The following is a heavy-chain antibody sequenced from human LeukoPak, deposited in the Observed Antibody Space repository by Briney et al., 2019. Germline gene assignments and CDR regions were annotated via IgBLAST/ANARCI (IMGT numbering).Heavy chain of an antibody. CDR2: ISAYNGNT. Sequence: GASVKVSCKASGHTFISYGISWVRQAPGQGLEWMGWISAYNGNTNYAQKFQGRVTMTTDTSTSTAYMELRSLRSDDTAVYYCARGEVGGSYGIAFDYWGQGTLVTASS. D-gene: IGHD1-26*01. V-gene: IGHV1-18*01. J-gene: IGHJ4*02. CDR1: GHTFISYG. CDR3: ARGEVGGSYGIAFDY.